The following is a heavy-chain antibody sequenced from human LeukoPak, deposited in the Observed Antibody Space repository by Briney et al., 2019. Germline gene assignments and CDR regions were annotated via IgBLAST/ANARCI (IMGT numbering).Heavy chain of an antibody. J-gene: IGHJ5*02. Sequence: PGGSLRLSCAASGFTFSSYSMNWVRQAPGKGLQWVSSISSSSSHIYYAHSVNGRFTISRDNAKNSLYLQMNSLRAEDTAVYYCARGHQPRFDPWGQGTLVTVSS. V-gene: IGHV3-21*01. CDR3: ARGHQPRFDP. D-gene: IGHD2-2*01. CDR1: GFTFSSYS. CDR2: ISSSSSHI.